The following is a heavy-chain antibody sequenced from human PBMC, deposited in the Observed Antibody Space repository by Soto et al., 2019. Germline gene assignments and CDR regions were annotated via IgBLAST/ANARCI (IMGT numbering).Heavy chain of an antibody. J-gene: IGHJ4*02. Sequence: ASVKVSCKGAGYVFSXYVMHWVRQAPGQRLEWMGWINAGNGNTKYSQKFQGRVTFTRDTSASTAYMEVSSLGPEDTALYYCARSFFVLVAAAPDYWGQGTQVTVSS. CDR1: GYVFSXYV. V-gene: IGHV1-3*01. CDR3: ARSFFVLVAAAPDY. D-gene: IGHD2-2*01. CDR2: INAGNGNT.